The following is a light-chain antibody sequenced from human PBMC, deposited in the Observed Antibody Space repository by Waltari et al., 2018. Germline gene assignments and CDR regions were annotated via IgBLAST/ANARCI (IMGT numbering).Light chain of an antibody. Sequence: SYVLTQPPSVSVAPGKTATLTCGGNNIRGNSVHWYQQKPGQAPVLVIDHETDRPSGIPERCSGSNSGNTATMTITRAEAGDEADYYCQVWDSSSDQGVFGPGTKVTVL. V-gene: IGLV3-21*04. CDR2: HET. CDR1: NIRGNS. J-gene: IGLJ1*01. CDR3: QVWDSSSDQGV.